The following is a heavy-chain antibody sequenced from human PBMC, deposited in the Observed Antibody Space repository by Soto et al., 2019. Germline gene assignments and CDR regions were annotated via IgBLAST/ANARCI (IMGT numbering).Heavy chain of an antibody. J-gene: IGHJ6*02. D-gene: IGHD3-10*02. V-gene: IGHV3-30-3*01. CDR2: ISYDGSNK. Sequence: PGGSLRLSCAASGFTFSSYAMHWVRQAPGKGLEWVAVISYDGSNKYYADSVKGRFTISRDNSKSTLYLQMNSLRAEDTAVYYCARDLGGCSWSYLTDDYYCCIDVWCQGISVTDS. CDR1: GFTFSSYA. CDR3: ARDLGGCSWSYLTDDYYCCIDV.